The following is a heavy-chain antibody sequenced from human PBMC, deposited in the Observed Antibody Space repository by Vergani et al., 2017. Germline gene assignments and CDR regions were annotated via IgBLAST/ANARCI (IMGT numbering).Heavy chain of an antibody. CDR2: MNPNSGNT. J-gene: IGHJ3*02. D-gene: IGHD1-1*01. Sequence: QVQLVQSGAEVKKPGASVKVSCKASGYTFTSYDINWVRQATGQGLEWMGWMNPNSGNTGYAQKFQGRVNMTRNSAISTAYMELSSLSSEDTAVYYCARGFPLEHAFDIWGQGTMVTVSS. CDR1: GYTFTSYD. V-gene: IGHV1-8*01. CDR3: ARGFPLEHAFDI.